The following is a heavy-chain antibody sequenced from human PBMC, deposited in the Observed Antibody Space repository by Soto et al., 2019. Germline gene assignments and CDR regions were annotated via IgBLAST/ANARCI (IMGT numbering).Heavy chain of an antibody. J-gene: IGHJ4*02. CDR3: ARDHDGNDVLDY. Sequence: SETLSLTCTVSGGSISDDSYYWGWVRQPPGKGLEWIGTIDYSGNTYYNPSLKSRVTISVDTSKTQFSLKLNFVTAADTAVYYCARDHDGNDVLDYWGQGTLVTVSS. CDR1: GGSISDDSYY. CDR2: IDYSGNT. D-gene: IGHD1-1*01. V-gene: IGHV4-39*07.